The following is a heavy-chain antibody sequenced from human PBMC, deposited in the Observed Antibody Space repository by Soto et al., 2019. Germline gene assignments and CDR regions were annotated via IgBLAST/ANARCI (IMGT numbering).Heavy chain of an antibody. Sequence: PSETLSLTCTVSGGSLSSYYWPWIRQPPGKGLEWIGYIYYSGSTNYNPSLKSRVTISVDTSKTQFSLRLSSVTAADTAVYFCARHPPYHLFDFCGQGTPVTVSS. V-gene: IGHV4-59*08. CDR1: GGSLSSYY. CDR3: ARHPPYHLFDF. CDR2: IYYSGST. J-gene: IGHJ4*01.